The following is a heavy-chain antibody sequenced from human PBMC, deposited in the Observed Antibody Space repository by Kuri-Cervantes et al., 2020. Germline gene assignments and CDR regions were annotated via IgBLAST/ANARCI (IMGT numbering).Heavy chain of an antibody. CDR1: GFTFSSYS. D-gene: IGHD5-12*01. J-gene: IGHJ4*02. CDR2: ISSSSSTI. Sequence: GESLKISCAASGFTFSSYSMNWVRQAPGKGLEWVSYISSSSSTIYYADSVKGRFTVSRDDAKNTVYLQLNSLRAEDTALYYCVKEGYTSWLEADWGQGTLVTVSS. V-gene: IGHV3-48*01. CDR3: VKEGYTSWLEAD.